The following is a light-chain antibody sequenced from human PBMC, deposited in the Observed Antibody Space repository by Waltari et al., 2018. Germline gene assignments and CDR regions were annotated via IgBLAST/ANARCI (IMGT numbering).Light chain of an antibody. CDR2: WAS. J-gene: IGKJ1*01. Sequence: DIVMTQSPDSLAVSLGERATINCKSSQCVLYSSNNKNYLAWYQQKPGQPPKLLIYWASTRESGVPDRFSGSGSGTDFTLTISSLQAEDVAVYYCQQCYSTPWTFGQGTKVEIK. CDR3: QQCYSTPWT. V-gene: IGKV4-1*01. CDR1: QCVLYSSNNKNY.